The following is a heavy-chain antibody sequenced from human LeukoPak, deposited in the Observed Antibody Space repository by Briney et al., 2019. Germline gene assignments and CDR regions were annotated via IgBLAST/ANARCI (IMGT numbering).Heavy chain of an antibody. Sequence: GGSLRLSCAASGFSFSSYTMNWVRQAPGKGLEWVSGISWNSGSIGYADSVKGRFTISRDNAKNSLYLQMNSLRAEDTALYYCAKDGGSGWYGGPDYWGQGTLVTVSS. CDR1: GFSFSSYT. CDR2: ISWNSGSI. V-gene: IGHV3-9*01. D-gene: IGHD6-19*01. J-gene: IGHJ4*02. CDR3: AKDGGSGWYGGPDY.